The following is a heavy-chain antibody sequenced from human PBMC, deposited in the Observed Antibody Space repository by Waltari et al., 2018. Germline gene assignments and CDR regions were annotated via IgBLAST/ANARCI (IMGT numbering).Heavy chain of an antibody. CDR3: ARGGYCSSTSCYTTGNWFDP. CDR2: INHSGST. CDR1: GGSFSGYY. D-gene: IGHD2-2*02. V-gene: IGHV4-34*01. Sequence: QVQLQQWGAGLLKPSETLSLTCAVYGGSFSGYYWSWIRQPPGKGLEWIGEINHSGSTNSNPSLKSRVTISVDTSKNQFSLKLSSVTAADTAVYYCARGGYCSSTSCYTTGNWFDPWGQGTLVTVSS. J-gene: IGHJ5*02.